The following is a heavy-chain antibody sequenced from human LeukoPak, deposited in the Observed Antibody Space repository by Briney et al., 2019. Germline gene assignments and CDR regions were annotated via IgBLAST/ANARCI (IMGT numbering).Heavy chain of an antibody. J-gene: IGHJ4*02. CDR1: GYAFISYG. V-gene: IGHV1-18*04. CDR3: ARSPSGYDRLIDY. D-gene: IGHD5-12*01. Sequence: GSVKVSCMASGYAFISYGFSWVRQAPGQGLEWMGWISAYNGNTGSVQKFQGRVTMTTDTSTSTVYMELRSLTSDDTAVYYCARSPSGYDRLIDYWGQGTLVTVSS. CDR2: ISAYNGNT.